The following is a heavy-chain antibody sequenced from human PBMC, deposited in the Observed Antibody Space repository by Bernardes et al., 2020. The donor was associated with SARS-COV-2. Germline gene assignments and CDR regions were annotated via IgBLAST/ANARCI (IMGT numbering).Heavy chain of an antibody. CDR3: ARDLHSSSWSEVGVDY. V-gene: IGHV3-33*01. J-gene: IGHJ4*02. D-gene: IGHD6-13*01. CDR1: GFTFSSYG. Sequence: GYLSPSCAASGFTFSSYGMHWVRPAPGKGLEWVAVIWYDGSNKYYADTVKGRFTISRDNSKNTLYLQMNSLRAEDTAVYYCARDLHSSSWSEVGVDYWGQGTLVTVSS. CDR2: IWYDGSNK.